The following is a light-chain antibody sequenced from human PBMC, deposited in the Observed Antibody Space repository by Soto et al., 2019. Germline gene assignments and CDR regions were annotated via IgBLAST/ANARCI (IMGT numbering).Light chain of an antibody. CDR3: QQSGSSPIT. CDR1: QSVSRSY. Sequence: IVLAQSPATLSLSPGDRVTISCGASQSVSRSYLAWYQQKTGLAPRLIIYDASTRATGIPDRFSGSGSGTDFTLTISRLQPEDCSVYYCQQSGSSPITFGEGTRLDIK. CDR2: DAS. V-gene: IGKV3D-20*01. J-gene: IGKJ5*01.